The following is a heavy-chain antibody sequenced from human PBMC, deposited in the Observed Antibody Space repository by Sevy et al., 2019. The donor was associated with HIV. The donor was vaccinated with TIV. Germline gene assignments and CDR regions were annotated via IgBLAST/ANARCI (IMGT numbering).Heavy chain of an antibody. J-gene: IGHJ4*02. CDR3: TTANVWDGDWYFDS. D-gene: IGHD2-21*02. Sequence: GGYLRLSCAASGFTFSTAWMNWVRQAPGKGLEWVGRIKSNTDGGTADYAAPVKGRTTISRDDSKNTLYLQMNSLKTEDTAVYYCTTANVWDGDWYFDSWGQGTLVTVSS. CDR2: IKSNTDGGTA. CDR1: GFTFSTAW. V-gene: IGHV3-15*01.